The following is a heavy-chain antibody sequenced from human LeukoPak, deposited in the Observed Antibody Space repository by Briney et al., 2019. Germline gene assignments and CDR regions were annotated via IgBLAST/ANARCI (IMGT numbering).Heavy chain of an antibody. CDR1: GFTFSSYS. J-gene: IGHJ4*02. CDR2: ISSSSSYI. Sequence: PGGSLRLSFAASGFTFSSYSKNWVRQAPGKGLEWVSFISSSSSYIYYADSVKGRFTISRHNAKNSLYLQMNSLRAEDTAVYYCARDLAVAAIIVTHDYWGQGTLVTVSS. CDR3: ARDLAVAAIIVTHDY. V-gene: IGHV3-21*01. D-gene: IGHD5-18*01.